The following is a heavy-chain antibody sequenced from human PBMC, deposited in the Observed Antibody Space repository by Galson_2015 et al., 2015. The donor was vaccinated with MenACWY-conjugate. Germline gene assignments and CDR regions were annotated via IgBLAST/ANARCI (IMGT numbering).Heavy chain of an antibody. CDR3: AKVIYGVRYYFGH. Sequence: SLRLSCAASGFAFDDYAMSWVRQAPGKGLQWVAGVGRGGGSTYYTDPVRGRFTISRDNSKNTLDLQMDSLRVEDTAVYYCAKVIYGVRYYFGHWGQGSLVIVTS. D-gene: IGHD3/OR15-3a*01. CDR1: GFAFDDYA. J-gene: IGHJ4*02. CDR2: VGRGGGST. V-gene: IGHV3-23*01.